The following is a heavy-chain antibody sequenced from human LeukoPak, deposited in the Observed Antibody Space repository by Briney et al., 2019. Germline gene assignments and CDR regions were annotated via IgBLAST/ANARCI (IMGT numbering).Heavy chain of an antibody. CDR2: IKQDGSEK. Sequence: PGGSLRLSCAASGFTFSNYWMTWVRQAPGKGLEWLASIKQDGSEKYYVDSVKGRFTFSRDNAKNSLYLQMDSLRAEDTAVCYCARDKSAGADTGSSFYYWGQGALVTASS. D-gene: IGHD3-10*01. CDR1: GFTFSNYW. CDR3: ARDKSAGADTGSSFYY. J-gene: IGHJ4*02. V-gene: IGHV3-7*03.